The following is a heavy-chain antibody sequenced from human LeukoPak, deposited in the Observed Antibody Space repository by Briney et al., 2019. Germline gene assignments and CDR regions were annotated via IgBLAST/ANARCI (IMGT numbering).Heavy chain of an antibody. CDR3: ARPYWYDSTGYYQYYFDY. CDR1: GYTFNSYG. V-gene: IGHV1-18*01. J-gene: IGHJ4*02. CDR2: ISAYNGNT. Sequence: ASVKVSCKASGYTFNSYGINWVRQAPGRGLEWMGWISAYNGNTNYAQKLQGRVTMSTDTSTSTAYMELSSLRSDDTAVYYCARPYWYDSTGYYQYYFDYWGQGTLVTVSS. D-gene: IGHD3-22*01.